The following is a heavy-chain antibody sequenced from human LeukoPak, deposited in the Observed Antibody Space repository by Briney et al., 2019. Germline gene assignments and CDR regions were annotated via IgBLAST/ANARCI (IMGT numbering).Heavy chain of an antibody. V-gene: IGHV4-38-2*01. Sequence: SETLSLTCAVSGSSISSGYYWGWIRQPPGQGLEWIGSIYHSGSTYYNPSVKSRVTISVDTSKNQFSLKLNSVSVADTAVYYCARHFGPASWYCSGGASSCWFDPWGQGTLVTVSS. CDR3: ARHFGPASWYCSGGASSCWFDP. CDR1: GSSISSGYY. CDR2: IYHSGST. J-gene: IGHJ5*02. D-gene: IGHD2-15*01.